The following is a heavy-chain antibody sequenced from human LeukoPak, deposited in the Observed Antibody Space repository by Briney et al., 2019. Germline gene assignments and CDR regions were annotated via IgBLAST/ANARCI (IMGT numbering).Heavy chain of an antibody. V-gene: IGHV4-39*07. Sequence: SETLSLTCTVSGGSISSSSYYWGWIRQPPGKGLEWIGSIFYSGSTYYNSSLKSRVTMSVDTSKNQFSLKLSSVTAADTAVYYCASGGNHDYWGQGTLVTVSS. CDR2: IFYSGST. J-gene: IGHJ4*02. CDR3: ASGGNHDY. CDR1: GGSISSSSYY. D-gene: IGHD4-23*01.